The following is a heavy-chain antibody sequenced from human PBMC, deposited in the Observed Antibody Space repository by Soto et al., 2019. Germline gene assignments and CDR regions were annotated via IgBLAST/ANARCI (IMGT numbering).Heavy chain of an antibody. CDR2: ISGSGNTI. V-gene: IGHV3-11*01. J-gene: IGHJ4*02. D-gene: IGHD1-26*01. CDR3: ARDRYRLGY. Sequence: QVQLVESGGGLVKPGGSLRLSCAASGLTFSDYYMNWIRQAPGQGLEWVSYISGSGNTICYADSVKGRFTISRDNAKNSLFLQMNSLRVEDTAVYYCARDRYRLGYWGQGTLVTVSS. CDR1: GLTFSDYY.